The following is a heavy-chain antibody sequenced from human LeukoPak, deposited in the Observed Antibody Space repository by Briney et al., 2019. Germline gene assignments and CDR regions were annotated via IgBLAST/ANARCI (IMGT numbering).Heavy chain of an antibody. V-gene: IGHV3-33*01. CDR2: IWYDGSNK. Sequence: GGSLRLSCAASGFTFSSYGMHWVRQAPGKGLEWVAVIWYDGSNKYYADSVKGRFTISRDNSKNTLYLQMNSLRAEDTAVYYCARDLFGVTTTYYYYGMDVWGQGTTVTVSS. D-gene: IGHD4-17*01. CDR3: ARDLFGVTTTYYYYGMDV. CDR1: GFTFSSYG. J-gene: IGHJ6*02.